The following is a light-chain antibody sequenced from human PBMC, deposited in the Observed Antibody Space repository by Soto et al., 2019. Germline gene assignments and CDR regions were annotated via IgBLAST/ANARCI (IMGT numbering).Light chain of an antibody. CDR3: QQYNNWPPIT. CDR2: DAS. J-gene: IGKJ5*01. CDR1: QSVSRN. Sequence: EVVMTQSPATLSVSPGERATLSCTASQSVSRNLAWFQQKPGQAPRLLIYDASTTATGISARFSGSGSGTEFTPTISSLQSEDSAVYYCQQYNNWPPITFGQGTRLEIK. V-gene: IGKV3-15*01.